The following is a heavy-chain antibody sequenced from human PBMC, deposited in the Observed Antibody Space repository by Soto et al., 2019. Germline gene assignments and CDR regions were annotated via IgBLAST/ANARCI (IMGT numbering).Heavy chain of an antibody. CDR3: EREMPGGYFDY. CDR2: ISNYNGNA. Sequence: QVRLVQSGPELKKPGASVKVSCKASGYTFNSHGISWARQAPGQGLEWMGWISNYNGNAKYEEKFQGRVSMTTDTSTSTAYLELGSLRSDDTAVYYCEREMPGGYFDYWGQGTLVSVS. V-gene: IGHV1-18*01. J-gene: IGHJ4*02. CDR1: GYTFNSHG. D-gene: IGHD2-2*01.